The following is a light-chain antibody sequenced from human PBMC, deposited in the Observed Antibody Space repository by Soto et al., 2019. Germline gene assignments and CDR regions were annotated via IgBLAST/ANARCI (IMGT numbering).Light chain of an antibody. V-gene: IGLV2-14*01. CDR2: EVS. Sequence: QSALTQPASVSGSPGQSITISCTGTSSDVGGYNYVSWYQQHPGKAPKLMIYEVSNRPSGVSNRFSGSKSGNTASLTISTLQAEDEADYYCSSYTTSNTVVFGGGTKLTVL. J-gene: IGLJ3*02. CDR1: SSDVGGYNY. CDR3: SSYTTSNTVV.